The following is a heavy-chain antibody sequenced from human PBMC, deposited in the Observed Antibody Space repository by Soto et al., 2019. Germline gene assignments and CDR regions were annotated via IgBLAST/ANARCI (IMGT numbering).Heavy chain of an antibody. CDR1: GGTFSSYA. CDR3: ARHEHDSSGYYWSTADY. D-gene: IGHD3-22*01. J-gene: IGHJ4*02. CDR2: IIPIFGTA. V-gene: IGHV1-69*13. Sequence: GASVKVSCKASGGTFSSYAISWVRQAPGQGLEWMGGIIPIFGTANYAQKFQGRVTITADESTSTAYMELSSLRSEDTAVYYCARHEHDSSGYYWSTADYWGQGTLVTVSS.